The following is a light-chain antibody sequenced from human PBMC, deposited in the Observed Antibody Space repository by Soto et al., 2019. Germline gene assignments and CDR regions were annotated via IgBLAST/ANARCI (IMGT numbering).Light chain of an antibody. CDR2: SAS. CDR3: QQYNNWPWT. CDR1: QSISDT. V-gene: IGKV3-15*01. J-gene: IGKJ1*01. Sequence: EIVMTQSPATPSVSPGGRATLSCRASQSISDTLAWYQQKPGQAPRLLIYSASRGATGFPARFSGSGSGTDFTLTISRLQSEDFAVYYCQQYNNWPWTFGQGTKVEIK.